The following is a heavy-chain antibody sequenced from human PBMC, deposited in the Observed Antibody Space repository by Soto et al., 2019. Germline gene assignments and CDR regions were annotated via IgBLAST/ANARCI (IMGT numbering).Heavy chain of an antibody. Sequence: GGSLRLSCVASGFKFSSYALTWVRQAPGKGLEWVAVIWYDGSKTAYSDSVKGRFTISRDNAKNTLYLQMNSVRDEDTAIYYCARDRSAGDYFYYGMDVWGQGTTVTVSS. CDR3: ARDRSAGDYFYYGMDV. J-gene: IGHJ6*02. D-gene: IGHD1-1*01. V-gene: IGHV3-33*08. CDR1: GFKFSSYA. CDR2: IWYDGSKT.